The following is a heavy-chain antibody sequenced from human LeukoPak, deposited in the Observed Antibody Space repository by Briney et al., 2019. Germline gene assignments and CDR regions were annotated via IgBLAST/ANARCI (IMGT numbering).Heavy chain of an antibody. V-gene: IGHV4-59*01. J-gene: IGHJ4*02. CDR2: IYYSGST. Sequence: IGYIYYSGSTNYNPSLKSRVTISVDTSKNQFSLKLSSVTAADTAVYYCAREGRVAAIDYWGQGTLVTVSS. D-gene: IGHD2-8*02. CDR3: AREGRVAAIDY.